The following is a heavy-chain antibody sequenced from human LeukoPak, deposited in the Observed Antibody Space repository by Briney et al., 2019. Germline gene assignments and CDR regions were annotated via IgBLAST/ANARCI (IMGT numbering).Heavy chain of an antibody. Sequence: GRSLRLSCAASGFTFSSYGMSWVRQAPGKGLEWVSGINWNGGSTGYADSVKGRFTISRDNAKNSLYLQMNSLRAEDTALYYCARHQEARPLFDYWGQGTLVTVSS. CDR1: GFTFSSYG. D-gene: IGHD6-6*01. CDR3: ARHQEARPLFDY. V-gene: IGHV3-20*04. CDR2: INWNGGST. J-gene: IGHJ4*02.